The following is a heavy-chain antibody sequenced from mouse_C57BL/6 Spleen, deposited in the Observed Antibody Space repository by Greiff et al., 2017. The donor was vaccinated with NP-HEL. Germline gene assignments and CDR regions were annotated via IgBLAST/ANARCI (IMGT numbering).Heavy chain of an antibody. D-gene: IGHD2-3*01. CDR2: ISSGSSTI. Sequence: EVKLMESGGGLVKPGGSLKLSCAASGFTFSDYGMHWVRQAPEKGLEWVAYISSGSSTIYYADTVKGRFTISRDNAKNTLFLQRTSLRSEDTAMYYCARPYDGYYAMDYWGQGTSVTVSS. CDR3: ARPYDGYYAMDY. CDR1: GFTFSDYG. V-gene: IGHV5-17*01. J-gene: IGHJ4*01.